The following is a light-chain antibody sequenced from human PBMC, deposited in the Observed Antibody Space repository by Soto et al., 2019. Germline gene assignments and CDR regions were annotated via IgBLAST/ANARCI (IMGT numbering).Light chain of an antibody. Sequence: DVQMTQSPSTLSASVGDRVTITCRASQSISRRLAWYQQKPGTAPKLLIYKASSLESGVPSRFSGNAAATEFTLTISSLQPDDFATYYCQQYNSYSYTFGQGTKLEIK. CDR1: QSISRR. CDR3: QQYNSYSYT. J-gene: IGKJ2*01. CDR2: KAS. V-gene: IGKV1-5*03.